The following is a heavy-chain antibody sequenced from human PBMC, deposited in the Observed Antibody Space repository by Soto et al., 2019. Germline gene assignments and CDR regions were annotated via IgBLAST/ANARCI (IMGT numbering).Heavy chain of an antibody. V-gene: IGHV1-18*01. CDR2: VSAYTGNT. Sequence: QVQLVQSGAEVKKPGASVKVSCKASGYTFTNFGISWVRQAPGQGLEWMGWVSAYTGNTNYAQKFQGRVTMTTDTSTSTAYMELRSLRSDDTAVYYCARGPESRSTEYFDYWGHGTLATVSS. D-gene: IGHD2-2*01. CDR1: GYTFTNFG. J-gene: IGHJ4*01. CDR3: ARGPESRSTEYFDY.